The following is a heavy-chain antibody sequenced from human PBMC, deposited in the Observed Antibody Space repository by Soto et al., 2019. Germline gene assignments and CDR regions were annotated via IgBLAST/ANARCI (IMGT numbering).Heavy chain of an antibody. J-gene: IGHJ4*02. Sequence: QITLKESGPPLVKPTQTLTLTCTFSGFSLSTSGVGVGWIRQPPGKALEWLALIYWDDDKRYSPSLKSRLTITKDTSKNQVVLTMTNMDPVDTATYYCARRYYYDSSGYHGTPYFDYWGQGTLVTVSS. CDR2: IYWDDDK. V-gene: IGHV2-5*02. CDR1: GFSLSTSGVG. CDR3: ARRYYYDSSGYHGTPYFDY. D-gene: IGHD3-22*01.